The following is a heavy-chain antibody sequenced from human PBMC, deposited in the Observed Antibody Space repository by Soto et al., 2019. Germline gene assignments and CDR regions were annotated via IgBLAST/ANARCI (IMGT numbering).Heavy chain of an antibody. J-gene: IGHJ4*02. CDR1: GFTFSSYS. V-gene: IGHV3-21*01. D-gene: IGHD1-26*01. CDR2: ISRSGSYI. Sequence: KPGGSLRLSCAASGFTFSSYSMNWVRQAPGKGLEWVSSISRSGSYIYYADSVKGRFTISRDNTKNSLYLQMNSLRAEDTAVFYCAKAPSGSYSRLDNWGQGTLVTVSS. CDR3: AKAPSGSYSRLDN.